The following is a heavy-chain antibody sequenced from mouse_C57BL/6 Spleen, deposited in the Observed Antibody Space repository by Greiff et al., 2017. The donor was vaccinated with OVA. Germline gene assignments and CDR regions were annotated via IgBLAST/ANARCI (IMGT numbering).Heavy chain of an antibody. J-gene: IGHJ1*03. CDR2: ISSGSSTI. CDR1: GFTFSDYG. Sequence: EVQLMASGGGLVKPGGSLKLSCAASGFTFSDYGMHWVRQAPEKGLEWVAYISSGSSTIYYADTVKGRFTISRDNAKNTLFLQMTSLRSEDTAMYYCARPGLRYWYFDVWGTGTTVTVSS. V-gene: IGHV5-17*01. CDR3: ARPGLRYWYFDV. D-gene: IGHD3-1*01.